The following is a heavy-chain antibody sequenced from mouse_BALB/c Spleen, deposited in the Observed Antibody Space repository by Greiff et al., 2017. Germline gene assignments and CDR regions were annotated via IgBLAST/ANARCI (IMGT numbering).Heavy chain of an antibody. D-gene: IGHD2-1*01. CDR2: ISSGSSTI. J-gene: IGHJ2*01. CDR1: GFTFSSFG. Sequence: EVQGVESGGGLVQPGGSRKLSCAASGFTFSSFGMHWVRQAPEKGLEWVAYISSGSSTIYYADTVKGRFTISRDNPKNTLFLQMTSLRSEDTAMYYCARSYGNLYYFDYWGQGTTLTVSS. V-gene: IGHV5-17*02. CDR3: ARSYGNLYYFDY.